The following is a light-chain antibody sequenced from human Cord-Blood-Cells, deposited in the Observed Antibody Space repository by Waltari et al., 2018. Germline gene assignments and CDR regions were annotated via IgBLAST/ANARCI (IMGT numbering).Light chain of an antibody. Sequence: QSALTQPASVSGSPGQSITIYCTGTSSDVGSYNLVSWYQQHPGKAPKLMIYEGSKRPSGVSNRFSRSKSGNTASLTISGLQAEDEADYYCCSYAGSSTFWVFGGGTKLTVL. J-gene: IGLJ3*02. CDR3: CSYAGSSTFWV. CDR1: SSDVGSYNL. CDR2: EGS. V-gene: IGLV2-23*01.